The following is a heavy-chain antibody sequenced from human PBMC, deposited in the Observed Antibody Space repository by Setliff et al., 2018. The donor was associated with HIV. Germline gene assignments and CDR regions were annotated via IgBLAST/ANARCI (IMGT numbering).Heavy chain of an antibody. V-gene: IGHV3-21*01. CDR1: GFTFSSYS. CDR2: ISSSSSYI. J-gene: IGHJ3*02. CDR3: ARDYVWGRRAFDI. D-gene: IGHD3-16*01. Sequence: GGSLRLSCAASGFTFSSYSMNWVRQAPGKGLEWVSSISSSSSYIYYADSVKGRFTISGDYAENSLYLQMNSLRAEDTAVYYCARDYVWGRRAFDIWGPGTMVTVSS.